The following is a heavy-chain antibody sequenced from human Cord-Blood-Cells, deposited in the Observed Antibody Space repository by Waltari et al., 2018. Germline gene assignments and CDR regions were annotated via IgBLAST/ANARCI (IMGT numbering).Heavy chain of an antibody. CDR1: GFTVRSYY. Sequence: EVQLVESGGGLIQPGGSLRLSCVASGFTVRSYYMSWVRQDPGKGLEWVSVIYSGGSTYYADSVKGRFTISRDNSKNTLYLQMNSLRAEDTAVYYCARDLNGDFDYWGQGTLVTVSS. CDR2: IYSGGST. CDR3: ARDLNGDFDY. V-gene: IGHV3-53*01. J-gene: IGHJ4*02. D-gene: IGHD7-27*01.